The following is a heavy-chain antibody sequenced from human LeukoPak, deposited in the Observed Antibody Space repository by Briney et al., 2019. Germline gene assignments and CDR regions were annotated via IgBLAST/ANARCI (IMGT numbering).Heavy chain of an antibody. CDR2: MNPNSGNT. Sequence: ASVKVSCKASGYTFTSYDINWVRQATGQGLEWMGWMNPNSGNTGYAQKFQGRVTMTRNTSISTAYMELSSLRSEDTAMYYCARAVYSYVYYYYMDVWGKGTTVTISS. V-gene: IGHV1-8*01. D-gene: IGHD5-18*01. J-gene: IGHJ6*03. CDR1: GYTFTSYD. CDR3: ARAVYSYVYYYYMDV.